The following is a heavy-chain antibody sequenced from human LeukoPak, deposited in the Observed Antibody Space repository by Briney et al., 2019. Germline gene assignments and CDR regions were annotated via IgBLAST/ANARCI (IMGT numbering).Heavy chain of an antibody. D-gene: IGHD5-12*01. CDR3: ARRGLSGPFDY. CDR1: GGSFSGYY. V-gene: IGHV4-34*01. Sequence: PSETLSLTCAVYGGSFSGYYWSWIRQPPGKGLEWIGYIYHSGSTYYNPSLKSRVTISVDRSKNQFSLKLSSVTAADTAVYYCARRGLSGPFDYWGQGTLVTVSS. J-gene: IGHJ4*02. CDR2: IYHSGST.